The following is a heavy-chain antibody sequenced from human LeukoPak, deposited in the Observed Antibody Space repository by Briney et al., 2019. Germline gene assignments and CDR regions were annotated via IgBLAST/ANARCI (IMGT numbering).Heavy chain of an antibody. V-gene: IGHV1-69*13. J-gene: IGHJ5*02. CDR1: GYIFTSYV. CDR3: ARDPGNWFDP. Sequence: SVKVSCKASGYIFTSYVLHWVRQAPGQGLEWMGGIIPIFGTANYAQKFQGRVTITADESTSTAYMELSSLRSEDTAVYYCARDPGNWFDPWGQGTLVTVSS. CDR2: IIPIFGTA.